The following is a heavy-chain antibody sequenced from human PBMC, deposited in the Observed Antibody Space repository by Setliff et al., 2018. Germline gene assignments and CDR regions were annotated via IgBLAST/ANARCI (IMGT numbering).Heavy chain of an antibody. V-gene: IGHV3-21*01. CDR1: GFTFSIYS. Sequence: GGSLRLSCAASGFTFSIYSVHWVRQAPGKGLEWVSSISPRSIYIYYADSVKGRFTISRDNAKNSLYLQLNSLGAEDTAVYYCARSPANGGHDAFDIWGQGTMVTVSS. J-gene: IGHJ3*02. D-gene: IGHD6-25*01. CDR3: ARSPANGGHDAFDI. CDR2: ISPRSIYI.